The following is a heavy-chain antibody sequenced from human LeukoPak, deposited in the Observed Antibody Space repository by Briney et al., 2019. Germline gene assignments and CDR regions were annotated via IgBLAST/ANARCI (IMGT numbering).Heavy chain of an antibody. V-gene: IGHV3-23*01. CDR3: AKLAGSGSYYPFDY. Sequence: GGSLRLSCAASGFTFSSYAMSWVRQAPGKGLEWVSAISGSGDSTFYADSVKGRFTISRDNSKNTLYLQMNSLRAEDTAVYYCAKLAGSGSYYPFDYWGPGTLVTVSS. CDR1: GFTFSSYA. D-gene: IGHD3-10*01. CDR2: ISGSGDST. J-gene: IGHJ4*02.